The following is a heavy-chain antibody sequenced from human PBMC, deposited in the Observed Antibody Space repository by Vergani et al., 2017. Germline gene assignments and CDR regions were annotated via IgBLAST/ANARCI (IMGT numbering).Heavy chain of an antibody. D-gene: IGHD6-19*01. Sequence: QVQLVESGGGVVQPGRSLRLSCAASGFTFSSYAMHWVRQAPGKGLEWVAVISYDGSNKYYADSVKGRFTISRDNSKNTLYLQMNSLRAEDTAVYYCASLQGWQWLDYYFDYWGQGTLVTASS. V-gene: IGHV3-30-3*01. J-gene: IGHJ4*02. CDR1: GFTFSSYA. CDR2: ISYDGSNK. CDR3: ASLQGWQWLDYYFDY.